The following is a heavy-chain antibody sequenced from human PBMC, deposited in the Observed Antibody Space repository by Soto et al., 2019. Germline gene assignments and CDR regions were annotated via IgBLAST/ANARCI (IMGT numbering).Heavy chain of an antibody. J-gene: IGHJ4*02. D-gene: IGHD2-15*01. CDR2: ISGSGTTT. V-gene: IGHV3-23*01. CDR3: AGVAVGSCYPLCYFDY. Sequence: PGGSLRLSCVASGFRFSNYAMTWVRQAPGKGLEWVSLISGSGTTTYYAESVKGRFTISRDNSKNTLYLQMNSLRAEDTALYYWAGVAVGSCYPLCYFDYWAQGTLVTVSS. CDR1: GFRFSNYA.